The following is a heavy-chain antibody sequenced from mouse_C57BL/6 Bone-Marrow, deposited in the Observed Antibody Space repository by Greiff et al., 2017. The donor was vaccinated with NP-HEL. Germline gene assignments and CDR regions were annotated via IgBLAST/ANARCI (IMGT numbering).Heavy chain of an antibody. CDR2: INSDGGST. J-gene: IGHJ2*01. V-gene: IGHV5-2*01. Sequence: EVKLMESGGGLVQPGESLKLSCESNEYEFPSHDMSWVRKTPEKRLELVAAINSDGGSTYYPDTMERRFIISRDNTKKTLYLQMSSLRSEDTALYYCARLPFYYDSYFDYWGQGTTLTVSS. CDR1: EYEFPSHD. D-gene: IGHD2-4*01. CDR3: ARLPFYYDSYFDY.